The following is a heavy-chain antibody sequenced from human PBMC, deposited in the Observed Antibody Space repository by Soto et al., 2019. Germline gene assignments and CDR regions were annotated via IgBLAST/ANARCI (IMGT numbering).Heavy chain of an antibody. D-gene: IGHD6-19*01. J-gene: IGHJ4*02. CDR1: GFTFSDYS. V-gene: IGHV3-21*02. CDR3: VSDPGIAVSTFDN. CDR2: IDWSSSDI. Sequence: EVQLVESGGGLVQPGGSLRLSCVASGFTFSDYSMDWVRQAPGKGLEWVSSIDWSSSDIYYADSVKGRFSISRDNAKNSVDLQMNSLRAEDTAVYYCVSDPGIAVSTFDNWGQGSLVTVSS.